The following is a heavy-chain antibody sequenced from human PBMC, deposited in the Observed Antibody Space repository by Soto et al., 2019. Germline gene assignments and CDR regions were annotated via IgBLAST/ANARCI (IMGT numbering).Heavy chain of an antibody. D-gene: IGHD3-22*01. CDR1: GYSFAGYW. CDR3: ARQIYDSDTGPNFQYYFDS. J-gene: IGHJ4*02. Sequence: PGESLKIACKGSGYSFAGYWITWVRQKPGKGLEWMGRIDPSDSQTYYSPSFRGHVPISVTKSITTVFLQWSSLRASDTAMYYCARQIYDSDTGPNFQYYFDSWGKGTLLSISS. V-gene: IGHV5-10-1*01. CDR2: IDPSDSQT.